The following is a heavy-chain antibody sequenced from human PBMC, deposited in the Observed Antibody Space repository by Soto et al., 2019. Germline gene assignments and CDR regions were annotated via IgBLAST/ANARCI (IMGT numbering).Heavy chain of an antibody. Sequence: GGSLRLSCAASGFTFSSYAMSWVRQAPGKGLEWVSAISGSGGSTYYADSVKGRFTISRDNSKNTLYLQMNSLRAEDTAVYYCAKEDIVVVTAAIGLSCFDYWGQGTLVTVSS. V-gene: IGHV3-23*01. D-gene: IGHD2-2*01. CDR3: AKEDIVVVTAAIGLSCFDY. J-gene: IGHJ4*02. CDR2: ISGSGGST. CDR1: GFTFSSYA.